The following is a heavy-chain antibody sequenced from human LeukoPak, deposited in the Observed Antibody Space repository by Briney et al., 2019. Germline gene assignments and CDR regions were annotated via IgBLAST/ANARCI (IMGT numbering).Heavy chain of an antibody. Sequence: GGSLRLSCAASGFTFSIYWMSWVRQAPGKGLEWVANIKQDGSEKYYVDSVKGRFTISRDNAKNSLYLQMNSLRAEDTAVYYCARERIAAAGTFGYWGQGTLVTVSS. CDR1: GFTFSIYW. J-gene: IGHJ4*02. CDR2: IKQDGSEK. V-gene: IGHV3-7*01. D-gene: IGHD6-13*01. CDR3: ARERIAAAGTFGY.